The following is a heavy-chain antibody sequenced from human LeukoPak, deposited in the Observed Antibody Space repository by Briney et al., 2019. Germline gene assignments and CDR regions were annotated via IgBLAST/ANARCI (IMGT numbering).Heavy chain of an antibody. Sequence: ASVKVSCKASGYTFTSYAMHWVRQAPGQRLEWMGWINAGNGNTKYSQKFQGRVTITRDTSASTAYMELSSLRSEDTAVYYCAREGYCSGGSCGTFDPWGQGTLVTVSS. CDR1: GYTFTSYA. CDR3: AREGYCSGGSCGTFDP. J-gene: IGHJ5*02. D-gene: IGHD2-15*01. V-gene: IGHV1-3*01. CDR2: INAGNGNT.